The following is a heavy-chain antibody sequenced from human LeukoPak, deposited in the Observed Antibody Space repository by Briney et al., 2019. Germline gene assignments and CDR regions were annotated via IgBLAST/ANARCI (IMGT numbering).Heavy chain of an antibody. Sequence: SETLSLTCTVSGYSISSGYYWGWVRQPPGKGLEWIGTINHSGTSYYNPSLKSRVTISLDTSKNQISLKLSSVTAADTAVYYCARVGIAAGDFDYWGQGTLVTVSS. J-gene: IGHJ4*02. CDR1: GYSISSGYY. CDR3: ARVGIAAGDFDY. D-gene: IGHD6-25*01. CDR2: INHSGTS. V-gene: IGHV4-38-2*02.